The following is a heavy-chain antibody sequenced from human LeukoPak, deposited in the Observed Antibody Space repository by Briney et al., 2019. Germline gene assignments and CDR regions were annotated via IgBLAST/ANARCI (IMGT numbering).Heavy chain of an antibody. CDR3: AKESIPYYYDSSGYYYGYFDY. CDR2: ISGSGGST. Sequence: GGSLRLSCAASGFTFSSYAMSWVRQAPGKGLEWVSAISGSGGSTYYADSVKGRFTISRDNSKNTLYLQMNSLRAEDTAVYYCAKESIPYYYDSSGYYYGYFDYWGQGTLVTVSS. J-gene: IGHJ4*02. CDR1: GFTFSSYA. D-gene: IGHD3-22*01. V-gene: IGHV3-23*01.